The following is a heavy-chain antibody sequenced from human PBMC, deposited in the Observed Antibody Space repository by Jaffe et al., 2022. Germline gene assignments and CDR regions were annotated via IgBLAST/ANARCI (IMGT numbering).Heavy chain of an antibody. Sequence: QVQLQESGPGLVKPSQTLSLTCTVSGGSISSGSYYWSWIRQPAGKGLEWIGRIYTSGSTNYNPSLKSRVTISVDTSKNQFSLKLSSVTAADTAVYYCASLGGYHRAYYYYYMDVWGKGTTVTVSS. CDR1: GGSISSGSYY. CDR3: ASLGGYHRAYYYYYMDV. J-gene: IGHJ6*03. V-gene: IGHV4-61*02. CDR2: IYTSGST. D-gene: IGHD5-18*01.